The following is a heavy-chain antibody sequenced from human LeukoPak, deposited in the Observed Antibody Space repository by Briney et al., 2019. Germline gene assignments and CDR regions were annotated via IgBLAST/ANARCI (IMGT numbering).Heavy chain of an antibody. CDR3: ARRRSDRSGWSTFDY. D-gene: IGHD6-19*01. J-gene: IGHJ4*02. Sequence: SETLSLTCTVSGGSISSSSYYWGWIRQPPGKGLEWIGSIYYSGSTYYNPSLKSRVTISVDTSKNQFSLKLSSVTAADTAAYYCARRRSDRSGWSTFDYWGQGTLVTVSS. V-gene: IGHV4-39*01. CDR2: IYYSGST. CDR1: GGSISSSSYY.